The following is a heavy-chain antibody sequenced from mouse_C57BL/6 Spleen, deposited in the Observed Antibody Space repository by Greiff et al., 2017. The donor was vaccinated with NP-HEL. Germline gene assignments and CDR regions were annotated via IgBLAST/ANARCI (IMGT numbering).Heavy chain of an antibody. CDR1: GYTFTDYY. D-gene: IGHD1-1*01. J-gene: IGHJ2*01. CDR2: INPNNGGT. V-gene: IGHV1-26*01. CDR3: ARWTTVVRDYFDY. Sequence: EVQLQQSGPELVKPGASVKISCKASGYTFTDYYMNWVKQSHGKSLEWIGDINPNNGGTSYNQKFKGKATLTGDKSSSTAYMELRSLTSEDSAVYYCARWTTVVRDYFDYWGQGTTLTVSS.